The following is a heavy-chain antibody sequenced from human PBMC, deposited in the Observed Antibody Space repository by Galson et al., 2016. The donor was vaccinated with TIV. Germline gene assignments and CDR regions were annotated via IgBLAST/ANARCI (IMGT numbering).Heavy chain of an antibody. CDR2: TYCRSRCYY. CDR3: ARAAGRNGATCHATCESFDF. CDR1: GDSVSSNSAA. V-gene: IGHV6-1*01. Sequence: CAISGDSVSSNSAAWNWIRQSPSRGLEWLGRTYCRSRCYYDYAVSVKSRITIESDTSKNQFSLQLNSVTSEDTAVYYCARAAGRNGATCHATCESFDFWGQGTKDTVSS. J-gene: IGHJ3*01. D-gene: IGHD3-10*01.